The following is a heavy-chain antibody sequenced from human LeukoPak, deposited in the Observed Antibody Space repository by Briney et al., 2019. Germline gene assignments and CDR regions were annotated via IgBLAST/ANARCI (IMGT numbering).Heavy chain of an antibody. CDR2: ISAYNRNT. Sequence: ASVKVSCKASGYTFTSYGISWVRQAPGQGLEWMGWISAYNRNTNYAQKLQGRVTLTTDTSTSTAYMEPRSLRSDDTAVYFCARGEQWLIRTRGFDYWGQGTLVTVSS. J-gene: IGHJ4*02. CDR3: ARGEQWLIRTRGFDY. D-gene: IGHD6-19*01. CDR1: GYTFTSYG. V-gene: IGHV1-18*01.